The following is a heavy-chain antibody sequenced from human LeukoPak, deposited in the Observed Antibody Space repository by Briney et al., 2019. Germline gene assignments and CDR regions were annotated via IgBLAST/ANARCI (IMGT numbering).Heavy chain of an antibody. CDR3: ARAAQDTALAADY. J-gene: IGHJ4*02. CDR2: IHYTGTT. V-gene: IGHV4-59*01. CDR1: GGSISGYF. D-gene: IGHD5-18*01. Sequence: SETLSLTCTVSGGSISGYFWSWIRQPPGEGLEWIGFIHYTGTTSYNPSLMSRVTISVDTSKNQFSLKLNSVTAADTAVYYCARAAQDTALAADYWGQGTLVTVSS.